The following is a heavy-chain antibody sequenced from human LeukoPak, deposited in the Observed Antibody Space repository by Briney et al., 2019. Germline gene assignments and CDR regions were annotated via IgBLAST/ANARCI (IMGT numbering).Heavy chain of an antibody. Sequence: GASVKVSCKVSGYTLTELSMHWVRQAPGKGLEWMGGFDPEDGETIYAQKFQGRVTMTEDTSTDTAYMELSSLRSEDTAVYYCASTVGATGKDYYYYGMDVWGQGTTVTVSS. D-gene: IGHD1-26*01. V-gene: IGHV1-24*01. CDR3: ASTVGATGKDYYYYGMDV. J-gene: IGHJ6*02. CDR2: FDPEDGET. CDR1: GYTLTELS.